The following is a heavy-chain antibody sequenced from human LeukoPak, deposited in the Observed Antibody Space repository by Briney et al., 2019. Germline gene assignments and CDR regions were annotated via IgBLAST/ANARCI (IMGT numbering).Heavy chain of an antibody. CDR3: ARDQGSSSWYQPGAFDI. J-gene: IGHJ3*02. Sequence: PGGSLRLSCAASGFTFSSYSMNWVRQAPGKGLEWVSSISSSSSYIYYADSVKGRFTISRDNAKNSLYLQMNSLRAEDTAVYYCARDQGSSSWYQPGAFDIWGQATMATVSS. V-gene: IGHV3-21*01. CDR1: GFTFSSYS. CDR2: ISSSSSYI. D-gene: IGHD6-13*01.